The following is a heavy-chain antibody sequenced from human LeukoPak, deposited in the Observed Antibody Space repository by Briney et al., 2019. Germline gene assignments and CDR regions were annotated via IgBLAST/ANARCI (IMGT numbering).Heavy chain of an antibody. D-gene: IGHD2-2*01. CDR2: IRYDGSNK. CDR3: SAILYH. CDR1: GFTFSSYG. J-gene: IGHJ4*02. V-gene: IGHV3-30*02. Sequence: PGGSLRLSCAASGFTFSSYGMHWVRQAPGKGLEWVAFIRYDGSNKYYADSVKGRFTISRDNAKESVSLQMNSLRAEDTAIYYCSAILYHWGQGTLVTVSS.